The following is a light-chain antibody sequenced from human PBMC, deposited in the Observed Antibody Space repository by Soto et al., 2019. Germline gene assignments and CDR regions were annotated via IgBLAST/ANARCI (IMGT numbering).Light chain of an antibody. CDR2: DTS. Sequence: EFVFTQSPGTLSLSPGERATLSCRARQSLANSFIAWYQQKPGQAPRLFIYDTSSRESGIPDRFSGSGSGTEFTLTISRLETEDFEVFYCQQYGTSEIIFGQGTRLEIK. V-gene: IGKV3-20*01. CDR3: QQYGTSEII. CDR1: QSLANSF. J-gene: IGKJ5*01.